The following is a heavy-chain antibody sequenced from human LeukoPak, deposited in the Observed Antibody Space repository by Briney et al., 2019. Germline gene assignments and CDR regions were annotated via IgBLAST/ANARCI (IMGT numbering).Heavy chain of an antibody. D-gene: IGHD2-21*02. CDR3: AKLPTYCGGDCYGGGYNWFDP. Sequence: GGSLRLSCAASGFTFSSYGMSWVRQAPGKGLEWVSAISGSGGSTYYADSVKGRFTISRDNSKNTLYLQMNSLRAEDTAVYYCAKLPTYCGGDCYGGGYNWFDPWGQGTLVTVSS. V-gene: IGHV3-23*01. CDR2: ISGSGGST. J-gene: IGHJ5*02. CDR1: GFTFSSYG.